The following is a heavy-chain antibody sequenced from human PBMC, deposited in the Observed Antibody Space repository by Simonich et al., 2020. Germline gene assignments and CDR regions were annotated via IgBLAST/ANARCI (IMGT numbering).Heavy chain of an antibody. J-gene: IGHJ6*02. CDR3: ARDSPGSVWSGYYYYGMDV. Sequence: QVQLVQSGAEVKKPGASVKVSCKASGYTFTSYGISWVRQAPGQGLEWMGRISTYKCNTNNAQKLQGRVNMTTDTSTSTAYMELRSLRSDDTAVYYCARDSPGSVWSGYYYYGMDVWGQGTTVTVSS. CDR2: ISTYKCNT. V-gene: IGHV1-18*01. D-gene: IGHD3-3*01. CDR1: GYTFTSYG.